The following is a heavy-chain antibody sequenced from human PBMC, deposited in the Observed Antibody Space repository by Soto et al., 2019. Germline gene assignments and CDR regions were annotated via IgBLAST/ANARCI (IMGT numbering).Heavy chain of an antibody. Sequence: QVQLVQSGAEVKKPGSSVKVSCKASGGTFSSYAISWVRQAPGQGLEWMGGIIPIFGTANYAQKFQGRVTITAEESTRPADMELSGLRAEETAVYYCASYYDSSGYYSDYWGQGALVTVSS. V-gene: IGHV1-69*12. CDR1: GGTFSSYA. CDR2: IIPIFGTA. J-gene: IGHJ4*02. CDR3: ASYYDSSGYYSDY. D-gene: IGHD3-22*01.